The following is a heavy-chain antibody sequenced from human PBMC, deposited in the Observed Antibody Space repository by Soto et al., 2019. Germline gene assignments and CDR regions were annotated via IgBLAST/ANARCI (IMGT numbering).Heavy chain of an antibody. D-gene: IGHD3-3*01. Sequence: GGSLRLSCETSGFTFSTYAMTWVRQAPGKGLEWVAAIIDSGDSTYYADSVKGRFTISRDNSKNTLYLQMNNLRAEDTAEYYCARSSPIPNWSGYYTWGQGTLVTVSS. CDR2: IIDSGDST. CDR1: GFTFSTYA. V-gene: IGHV3-23*01. J-gene: IGHJ4*02. CDR3: ARSSPIPNWSGYYT.